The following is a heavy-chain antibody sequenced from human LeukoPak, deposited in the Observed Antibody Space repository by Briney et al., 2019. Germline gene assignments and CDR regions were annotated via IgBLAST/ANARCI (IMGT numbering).Heavy chain of an antibody. Sequence: GGSLRLSCAASGFTFSDYYMSWIRQAPGKGLEWVSYISNSGGTIYYADSVKGRFTISRDNAKNSLYLQMNSLRAEDTAVYYCARALAGSGILYGHKVVDYWGQGTLVTVSS. J-gene: IGHJ4*02. D-gene: IGHD3-10*01. V-gene: IGHV3-11*04. CDR1: GFTFSDYY. CDR2: ISNSGGTI. CDR3: ARALAGSGILYGHKVVDY.